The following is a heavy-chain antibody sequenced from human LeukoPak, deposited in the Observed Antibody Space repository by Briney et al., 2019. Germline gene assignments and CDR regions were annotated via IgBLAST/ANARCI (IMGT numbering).Heavy chain of an antibody. CDR3: ARGVRSMVRGVIIYYYYYYMDV. J-gene: IGHJ6*03. CDR1: GFTFSRFW. CDR2: IYYSGST. D-gene: IGHD3-10*01. V-gene: IGHV4-59*01. Sequence: GSLRLSCAASGFTFSRFWMSWIRQPPGKRLEWIGYIYYSGSTNYNPSLKSRVTISVDTSKNQFSLKLSSVTAADTAVYYCARGVRSMVRGVIIYYYYYYMDVWGKGTTVTVSS.